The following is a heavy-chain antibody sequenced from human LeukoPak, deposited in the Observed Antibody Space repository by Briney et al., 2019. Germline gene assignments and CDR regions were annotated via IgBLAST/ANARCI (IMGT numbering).Heavy chain of an antibody. CDR1: GFTFSTYS. CDR3: AREVGYCSGGSCYSVFDY. V-gene: IGHV3-21*05. CDR2: IRGSSDYI. J-gene: IGHJ4*02. Sequence: GGSLRLSCVAPGFTFSTYSMNWVRQAQGKGLEWVSCIRGSSDYIDYADSVKGRFTNSRDNAKNSLYLQLNSLRAEDTTVYYCAREVGYCSGGSCYSVFDYWGQGTLVTVSS. D-gene: IGHD2-15*01.